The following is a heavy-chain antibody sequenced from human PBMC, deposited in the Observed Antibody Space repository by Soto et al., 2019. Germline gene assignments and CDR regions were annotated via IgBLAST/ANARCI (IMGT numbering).Heavy chain of an antibody. CDR2: ISDSGST. J-gene: IGHJ4*02. CDR3: ARDPGGHYCTSTSCLYFFDH. CDR1: GFTFSNHA. Sequence: EVQLLESGGALVQPGGSLRLSCAASGFTFSNHAMNWVRQAPGKGLEWVSTISDSGSTYYADSVKGRFTISRDNSKNTPYLQMNSLRAEDTAVYYCARDPGGHYCTSTSCLYFFDHCGQGTLVIVSS. V-gene: IGHV3-23*01. D-gene: IGHD2-2*01.